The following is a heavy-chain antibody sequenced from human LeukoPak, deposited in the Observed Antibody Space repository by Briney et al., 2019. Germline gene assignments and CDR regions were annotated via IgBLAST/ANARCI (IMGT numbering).Heavy chain of an antibody. CDR1: GFTFNSYG. V-gene: IGHV3-33*01. CDR3: ARARTMRGFDY. CDR2: IWYDGSNK. D-gene: IGHD3-22*01. Sequence: GGSLRLSCAASGFTFNSYGIHWVRQAPGKGLEWVAFIWYDGSNKYHADSVKGRFTISRDNSKNTLYLQMNSLRAEDTAVYYCARARTMRGFDYWGQGTLVTVSS. J-gene: IGHJ4*02.